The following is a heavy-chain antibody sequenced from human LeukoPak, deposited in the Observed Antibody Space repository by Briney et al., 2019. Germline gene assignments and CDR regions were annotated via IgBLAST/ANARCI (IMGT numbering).Heavy chain of an antibody. CDR3: AREGMGYSYGYVN. CDR2: IYYSGST. J-gene: IGHJ4*02. D-gene: IGHD5-18*01. Sequence: SETLSLTCTVSGGSISYYYWSWIRQPPGKGLEWIGYIYYSGSTNYNPSLKSRVTISVDTSKNQFSLKLSSVTAADTAVYYCAREGMGYSYGYVNWGQGTLVTVSS. V-gene: IGHV4-59*01. CDR1: GGSISYYY.